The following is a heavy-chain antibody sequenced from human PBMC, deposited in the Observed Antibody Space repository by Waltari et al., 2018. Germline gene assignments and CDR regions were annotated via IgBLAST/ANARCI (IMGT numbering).Heavy chain of an antibody. CDR1: GYSLTESA. CDR3: TRDRVGYCSGGTCYSRWFDP. Sequence: QVQLVQSGAEVKKPGASVKVSCRVSGYSLTESALHWVRQAPGKGLEWLGGVEPEYGEAVYAQEFQGRVTMTEDTSKDTAYMELSSLTYEDTAVYYCTRDRVGYCSGGTCYSRWFDPWGQGTLVTVS. J-gene: IGHJ5*02. CDR2: VEPEYGEA. V-gene: IGHV1-24*01. D-gene: IGHD2-15*01.